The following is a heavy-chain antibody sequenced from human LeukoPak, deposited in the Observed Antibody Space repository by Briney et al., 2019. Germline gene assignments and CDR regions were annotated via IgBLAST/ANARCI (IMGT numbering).Heavy chain of an antibody. D-gene: IGHD2-15*01. V-gene: IGHV1-69*13. CDR2: IIPISHTA. CDR1: GGTFSSYA. J-gene: IGHJ6*03. CDR3: ARGGLGYCGGGSCSNYYYYMDV. Sequence: SVKVSCKASGGTFSSYAISWVRQAPGQGLEWMGGIIPISHTANYAQKFQGRVTITADESTSTAYMELSSLRSEDTAVYYCARGGLGYCGGGSCSNYYYYMDVWGKGTTVTISS.